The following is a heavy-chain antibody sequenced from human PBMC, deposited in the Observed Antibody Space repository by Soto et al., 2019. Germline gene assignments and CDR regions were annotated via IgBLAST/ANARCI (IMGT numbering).Heavy chain of an antibody. CDR3: AKAALYYDFWSGYWVY. CDR2: ISYDGSNK. V-gene: IGHV3-30*18. D-gene: IGHD3-3*01. J-gene: IGHJ4*02. CDR1: LFTFSSYG. Sequence: ALRLSWASSLFTFSSYGMHLVLHSPLKGLEWVAVISYDGSNKYYADSVKGRFTISRDNSKNTLYLQMNSLRAEDTAVYYCAKAALYYDFWSGYWVYWGQGTLVTVSS.